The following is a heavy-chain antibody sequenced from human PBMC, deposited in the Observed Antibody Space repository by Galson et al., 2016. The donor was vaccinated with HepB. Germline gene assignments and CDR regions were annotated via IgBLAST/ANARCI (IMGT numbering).Heavy chain of an antibody. CDR3: ARRTDF. CDR1: GGSISSGDYY. CDR2: IYFSGST. J-gene: IGHJ5*01. Sequence: TLSLTCTVSGGSISSGDYYWTWIRQPPGKGLEWIGYIYFSGSTYYNPSLKSRVSISVDTSKNQFSLKVRSVTAAEPAMYYCARRTDFWGQGTLVTVSS. V-gene: IGHV4-30-4*01.